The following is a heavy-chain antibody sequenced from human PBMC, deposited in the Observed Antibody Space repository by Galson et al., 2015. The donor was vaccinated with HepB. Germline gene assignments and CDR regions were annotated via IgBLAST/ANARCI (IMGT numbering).Heavy chain of an antibody. Sequence: ALRLSCAASGFTFSDHYMDWVRQAPGKGLEWVGRTRNKANSYTTEYAASVKGRFTISRDDSKSIAYLQMNSLETEDTAVYYCTRKAGYSSGWYAADAFDIWGQGTMVTVSS. V-gene: IGHV3-72*01. CDR2: TRNKANSYTT. CDR3: TRKAGYSSGWYAADAFDI. D-gene: IGHD6-19*01. J-gene: IGHJ3*02. CDR1: GFTFSDHY.